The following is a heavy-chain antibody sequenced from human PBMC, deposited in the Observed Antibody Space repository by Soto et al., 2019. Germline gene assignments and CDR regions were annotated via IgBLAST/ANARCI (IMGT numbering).Heavy chain of an antibody. CDR3: ARDLSSYCSSTSCYLYYFDY. J-gene: IGHJ4*02. CDR1: GFTFSDYY. Sequence: GGSLRLSCAASGFTFSDYYMSWIRQAPGKGLEWVSYISSSGSTIYYADSVKGRFTISRDNAKNSLYLQMNSLRAEDTAVYYCARDLSSYCSSTSCYLYYFDYWGQGTLVTVS. CDR2: ISSSGSTI. V-gene: IGHV3-11*01. D-gene: IGHD2-2*01.